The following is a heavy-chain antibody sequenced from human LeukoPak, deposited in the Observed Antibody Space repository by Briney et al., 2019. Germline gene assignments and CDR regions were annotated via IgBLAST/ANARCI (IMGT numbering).Heavy chain of an antibody. V-gene: IGHV1-8*01. D-gene: IGHD6-19*01. CDR2: MNPNNGNT. CDR1: GYSFTSYD. Sequence: ASVKVSCKASGYSFTSYDFNWVRQATGQGLEWMGWMNPNNGNTDYAQKFQGRVTMTRNTSISTAYMELSSLRSDDTAVYYCARGGSGWYGDALDIWGQGTMVTVSS. J-gene: IGHJ3*02. CDR3: ARGGSGWYGDALDI.